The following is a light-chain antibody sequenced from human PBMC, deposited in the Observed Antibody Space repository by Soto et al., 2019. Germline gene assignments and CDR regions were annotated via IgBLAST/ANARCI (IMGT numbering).Light chain of an antibody. CDR3: QKRSNWIT. J-gene: IGKJ5*01. CDR1: QSVSSY. Sequence: EIVLTQSPATLSLSPGERATLSCRASQSVSSYLAWYQQKPGQAPRLRIYDASSRATGIPARFSGSGSGTDFTLNISSLEPEDFAIYYCQKRSNWITFGQGTRLEIK. CDR2: DAS. V-gene: IGKV3-11*01.